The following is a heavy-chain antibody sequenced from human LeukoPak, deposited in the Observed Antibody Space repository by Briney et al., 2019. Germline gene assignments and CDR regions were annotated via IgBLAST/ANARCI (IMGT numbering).Heavy chain of an antibody. D-gene: IGHD6-13*01. J-gene: IGHJ4*02. CDR3: AKSGSIAAAGDY. CDR1: GFTFSIYG. Sequence: GGSLRLSCAASGFTFSIYGMHWVRQAPGKGLEWVAVISYDGSNKYYADSVKGRFTISRDNSKNTLYLQMNSLRAEDTAVYYCAKSGSIAAAGDYWGQGTLVTVSS. V-gene: IGHV3-30*18. CDR2: ISYDGSNK.